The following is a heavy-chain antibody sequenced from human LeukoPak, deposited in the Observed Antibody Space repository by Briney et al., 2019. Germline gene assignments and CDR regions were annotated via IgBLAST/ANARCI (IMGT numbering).Heavy chain of an antibody. D-gene: IGHD5-12*01. CDR1: GFSFSTYS. V-gene: IGHV3-48*02. CDR3: ARRGYFDC. CDR2: ITGGGSTI. J-gene: IGHJ4*02. Sequence: GGSLRLSCAASGFSFSTYSMNWVRQAPGKGLEWVSYITGGGSTIYYADSVKGRFTVSRDNAQNSLFLQMDSLRDEDTAVYYCARRGYFDCWGQGTLVTVSS.